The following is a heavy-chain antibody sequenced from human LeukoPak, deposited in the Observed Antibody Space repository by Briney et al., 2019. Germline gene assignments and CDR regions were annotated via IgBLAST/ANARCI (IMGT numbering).Heavy chain of an antibody. J-gene: IGHJ4*02. Sequence: PGGSLRLSCEASGFTFSDYYMSWVRQAPGKGLEWVSYISSSSSYTKYGDSVKGRFTISRDNAKNSLYLQVNSLRAEDTAVYYCARGTGTTAYFDYWGQGTLVTVSS. V-gene: IGHV3-11*06. CDR1: GFTFSDYY. CDR2: ISSSSSYT. D-gene: IGHD1-1*01. CDR3: ARGTGTTAYFDY.